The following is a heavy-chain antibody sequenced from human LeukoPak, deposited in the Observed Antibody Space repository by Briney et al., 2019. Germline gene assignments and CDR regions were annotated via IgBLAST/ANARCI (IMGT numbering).Heavy chain of an antibody. V-gene: IGHV4-34*01. CDR1: GGSFSGYY. CDR2: INHSGST. Sequence: PSETLSLTCAVYGGSFSGYYWSWIRQPPGKGLEWIGEINHSGSTNYNPSLKSRVTISVDTSKNQFSLKLSSVTAADTAAYYCARILRDYVWGSYRSTYYFDYWGQGTLVTVSS. D-gene: IGHD3-16*02. J-gene: IGHJ4*02. CDR3: ARILRDYVWGSYRSTYYFDY.